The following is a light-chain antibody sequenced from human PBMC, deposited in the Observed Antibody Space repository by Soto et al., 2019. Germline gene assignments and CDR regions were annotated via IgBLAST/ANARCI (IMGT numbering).Light chain of an antibody. CDR3: SSYTRNSTYV. CDR2: EVN. Sequence: QSVLTQPASVSGSPGQSITISCTGTSSDVGHYNYVSWYQQYPGKAPKLMIYEVNNWPSGVSNRFSGSKFGNTASLTISGLQPEDEADYYCSSYTRNSTYVFGTGPKVTV. V-gene: IGLV2-14*01. CDR1: SSDVGHYNY. J-gene: IGLJ1*01.